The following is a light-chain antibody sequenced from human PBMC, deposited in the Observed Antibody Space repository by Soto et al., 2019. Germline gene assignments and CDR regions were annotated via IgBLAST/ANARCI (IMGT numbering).Light chain of an antibody. CDR1: QSVSSN. CDR3: QQYNNWPPYT. J-gene: IGKJ2*01. Sequence: EIAMTQSPATLSVSPGERATLSCRASQSVSSNLALYQQKPGQAPRLLIYGASTRATGIPARFSGSGSGTEFTLTISSLQSEDFAVYYCQQYNNWPPYTFGQGTKLEIK. CDR2: GAS. V-gene: IGKV3-15*01.